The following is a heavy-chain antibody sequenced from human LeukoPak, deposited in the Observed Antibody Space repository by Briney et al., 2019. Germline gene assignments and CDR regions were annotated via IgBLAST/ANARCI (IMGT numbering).Heavy chain of an antibody. J-gene: IGHJ6*02. CDR3: ARVHGNRPDYYYYGMDV. V-gene: IGHV3-11*01. D-gene: IGHD1-1*01. Sequence: GGPLRLSCAASGFTFSDYYMSWIRQAPGKGLEWVSYISSSGSTIYYADSVKGRFTISRDNAKNSLYLQMNSLRAEDTAVYYCARVHGNRPDYYYYGMDVWGQGTTVTVSS. CDR1: GFTFSDYY. CDR2: ISSSGSTI.